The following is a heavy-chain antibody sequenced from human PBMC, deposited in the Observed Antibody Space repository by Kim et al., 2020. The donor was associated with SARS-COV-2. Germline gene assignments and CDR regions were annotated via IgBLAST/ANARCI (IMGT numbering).Heavy chain of an antibody. Sequence: TYSTPSLKSRLTISVDTTRDQVSLRLSSVTAADTAIYYCARRTEDGGYFDYWGQGTLVTVSS. V-gene: IGHV4-39*01. CDR3: ARRTEDGGYFDY. CDR2: T. J-gene: IGHJ4*02. D-gene: IGHD3-16*01.